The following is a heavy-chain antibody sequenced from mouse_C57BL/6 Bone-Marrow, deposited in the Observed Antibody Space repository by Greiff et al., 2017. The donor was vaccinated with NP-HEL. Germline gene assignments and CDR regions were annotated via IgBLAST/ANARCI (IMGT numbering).Heavy chain of an antibody. J-gene: IGHJ2*01. CDR3: ARDRYYGSSYGYFDY. V-gene: IGHV5-4*01. CDR1: EFTFTSYD. Sequence: EVQRVESGGGLVKPGGSLKLSCEASEFTFTSYDMSWVRRPPERRLGWVAPISNDGGYTYYPDNVKGRFTISRDNAKNNLYLQMSHLKSEDTAMYYWARDRYYGSSYGYFDYWGQGTTLTVSS. CDR2: ISNDGGYT. D-gene: IGHD1-1*01.